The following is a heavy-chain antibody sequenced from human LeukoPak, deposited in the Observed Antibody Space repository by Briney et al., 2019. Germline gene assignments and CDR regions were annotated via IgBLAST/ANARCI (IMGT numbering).Heavy chain of an antibody. CDR2: INHSGST. J-gene: IGHJ6*03. Sequence: PSETLSLTCAVYGGSFSGYYWSWIRQPPGKGLEWIGEINHSGSTNYNPSLKSRVTISVDTSKNQFSLKLSSVTAADTAVYYCARDSLYYYYYCMDVWGKGTTVTVSS. CDR1: GGSFSGYY. D-gene: IGHD2-15*01. CDR3: ARDSLYYYYYCMDV. V-gene: IGHV4-34*01.